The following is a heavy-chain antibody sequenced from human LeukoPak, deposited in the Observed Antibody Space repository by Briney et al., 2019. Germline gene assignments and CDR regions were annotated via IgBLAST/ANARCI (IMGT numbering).Heavy chain of an antibody. CDR1: GGSVSSGSYY. CDR2: IYYSGST. CDR3: AREKATFGVVPGFDP. V-gene: IGHV4-61*01. D-gene: IGHD3-3*01. J-gene: IGHJ5*02. Sequence: SETLSLTCTVSGGSVSSGSYYWSWIRQPPGKGLEWIGYIYYSGSTNYNPSLKSRVTISVDTSKNQFSLKLSSVTAADTAVYYCAREKATFGVVPGFDPWGQGTLVTVSS.